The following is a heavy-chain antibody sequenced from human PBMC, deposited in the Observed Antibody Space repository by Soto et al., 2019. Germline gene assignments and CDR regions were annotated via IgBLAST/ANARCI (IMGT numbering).Heavy chain of an antibody. D-gene: IGHD3-3*02. J-gene: IGHJ5*02. Sequence: QVQLVQSGAEVKKPGASVKVSCKASGYTFTSYAISWVRQDPGQGLEWMGWISAYNGNTNYAQNLQGRVTMTTDTTTSTAYIEPTRLRSADPAVYFCARESPPIASWGQGTLVTVSP. V-gene: IGHV1-18*01. CDR2: ISAYNGNT. CDR1: GYTFTSYA. CDR3: ARESPPIAS.